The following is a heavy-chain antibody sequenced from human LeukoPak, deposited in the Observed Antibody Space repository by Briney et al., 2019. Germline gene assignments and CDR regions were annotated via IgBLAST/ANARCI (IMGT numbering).Heavy chain of an antibody. D-gene: IGHD4-17*01. CDR1: GETFSGFY. CDR3: ARISTVTHQFDY. Sequence: PSETLSFTCAVYGETFSGFYWSWIRQPPGKGLEWIGEINYSGSTNYNPSLKSRVTISVDTSKNQFSLNLNSVTAADTAVYYCARISTVTHQFDYWGQGMLVTVSS. CDR2: INYSGST. V-gene: IGHV4-34*01. J-gene: IGHJ4*02.